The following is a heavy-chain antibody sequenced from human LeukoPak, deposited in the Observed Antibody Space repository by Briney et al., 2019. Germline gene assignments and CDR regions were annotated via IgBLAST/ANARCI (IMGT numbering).Heavy chain of an antibody. Sequence: GESLKISCKGSGYSFTSYWIGWVRQMPGKGLEWMGIIYPGDSDTRYSPSFQGQVTISPDKAHSPSHLQCSRLKASGTAMYYCARPSGSGSHYAEWLDAFDIWGQGTMVTVSS. V-gene: IGHV5-51*01. D-gene: IGHD1-26*01. CDR3: ARPSGSGSHYAEWLDAFDI. CDR1: GYSFTSYW. J-gene: IGHJ3*02. CDR2: IYPGDSDT.